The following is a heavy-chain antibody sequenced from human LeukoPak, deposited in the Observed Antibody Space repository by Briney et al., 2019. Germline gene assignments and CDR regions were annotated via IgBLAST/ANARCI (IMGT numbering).Heavy chain of an antibody. CDR2: IYYSGST. CDR1: GGSISSGGYY. D-gene: IGHD2-15*01. V-gene: IGHV4-31*03. J-gene: IGHJ3*02. Sequence: PSETLSLTCTVSGGSISSGGYYWSWIRQHPGKGLEWIGYIYYSGSTYYNPSLKSRVTISVDTSKNQSSLKLGSVTAADTAVYYCARDREDCSGGSCYSLRAFDIWGQGTMVTVSS. CDR3: ARDREDCSGGSCYSLRAFDI.